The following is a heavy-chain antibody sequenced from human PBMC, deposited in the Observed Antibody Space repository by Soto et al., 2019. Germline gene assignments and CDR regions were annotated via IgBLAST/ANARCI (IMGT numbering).Heavy chain of an antibody. Sequence: ASVKVSCKASGGTFSSYAISWVRQAPGQGLEWMGGIIPIFGTANYAQKFQGRVTITADESTSTAYMELSSLRSEDTAVYYCARSAGDYVWGSYRFLAWGQGTLVTVSS. CDR1: GGTFSSYA. J-gene: IGHJ5*02. V-gene: IGHV1-69*13. CDR2: IIPIFGTA. CDR3: ARSAGDYVWGSYRFLA. D-gene: IGHD3-16*02.